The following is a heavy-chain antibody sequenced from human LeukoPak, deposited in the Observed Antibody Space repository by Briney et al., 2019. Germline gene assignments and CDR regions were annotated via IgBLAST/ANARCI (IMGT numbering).Heavy chain of an antibody. J-gene: IGHJ4*02. CDR3: ARVVVVTAIRQSYYFDY. CDR2: IYYSGST. Sequence: SETLSLTCTVSGGSISSSSYYWGWIRQPPGKGLEWIGSIYYSGSTYYNPSLKSRVTISVDTSKNQFSLKLSSVTAADTAVYYCARVVVVTAIRQSYYFDYWGQGTLVTVSS. D-gene: IGHD2-21*02. V-gene: IGHV4-39*01. CDR1: GGSISSSSYY.